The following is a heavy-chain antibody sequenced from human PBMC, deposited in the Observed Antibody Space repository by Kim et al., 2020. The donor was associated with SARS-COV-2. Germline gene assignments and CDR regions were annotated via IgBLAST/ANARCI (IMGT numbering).Heavy chain of an antibody. Sequence: AGIRGRVFISRDDSKDTAYLQMNNVKNEDTAMYFCAADVPSAGGGEFDYWGQGTLVTVSS. D-gene: IGHD3-16*01. J-gene: IGHJ4*02. CDR3: AADVPSAGGGEFDY. V-gene: IGHV3-15*01.